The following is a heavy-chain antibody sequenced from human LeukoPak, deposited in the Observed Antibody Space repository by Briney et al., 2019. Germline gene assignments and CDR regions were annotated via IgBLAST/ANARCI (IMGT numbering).Heavy chain of an antibody. J-gene: IGHJ4*02. CDR3: ARWGYSSSSKKYYFDY. CDR2: IIPILGIA. V-gene: IGHV1-69*04. CDR1: GGTFSSYA. Sequence: ASVKVSCKASGGTFSSYAISWVRQAPGQGLEWMGRIIPILGIANYAQKFQGRVTITADKSTSTAYMELSSLRSEDTAVYYCARWGYSSSSKKYYFDYWGQGTLVTVSS. D-gene: IGHD6-6*01.